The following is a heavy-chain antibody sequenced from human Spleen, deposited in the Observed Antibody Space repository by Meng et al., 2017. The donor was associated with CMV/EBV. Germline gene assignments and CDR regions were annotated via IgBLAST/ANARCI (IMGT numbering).Heavy chain of an antibody. CDR2: IRSKAYGGTT. V-gene: IGHV3-49*04. CDR3: TTSLVF. CDR1: GFTFGDYA. D-gene: IGHD6-13*01. J-gene: IGHJ4*02. Sequence: GESLKISCTASGFTFGDYAMSWVRQAPGKGLEWVGFIRSKAYGGTTEYAASVKGRFTISRDDSKKTLYLQMNSLKTEDTAVYYCTTSLVFWSQGTLVTVSS.